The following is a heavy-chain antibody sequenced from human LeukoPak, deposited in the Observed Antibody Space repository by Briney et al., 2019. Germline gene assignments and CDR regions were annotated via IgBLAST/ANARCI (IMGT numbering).Heavy chain of an antibody. CDR3: AREGSYLNTGASYYLHWFDP. D-gene: IGHD2-8*02. V-gene: IGHV3-74*01. Sequence: GGSLRLSCAASGFSFSRYWMHWVRQAPGKGLVWVSYINTEGSTTSYADSVKGRFTISRDNAKNTLYLQMNSLRAEDTAIYYCAREGSYLNTGASYYLHWFDPWGQGTLVTVSS. J-gene: IGHJ5*02. CDR1: GFSFSRYW. CDR2: INTEGSTT.